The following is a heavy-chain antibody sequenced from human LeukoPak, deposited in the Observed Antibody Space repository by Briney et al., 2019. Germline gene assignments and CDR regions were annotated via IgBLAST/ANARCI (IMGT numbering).Heavy chain of an antibody. J-gene: IGHJ6*02. V-gene: IGHV5-51*01. CDR2: IYPGDSDT. D-gene: IGHD4-17*01. CDR1: GYSFTSYC. CDR3: ARQNPRYGDYYYNYGTVI. Sequence: GESLKICWNGSGYSFTSYCSAWVRQMPGKGLEWMGIIYPGDSDTRYSPSFQGQVTISADKSISTAYLQWSSLKASDTAMYYCARQNPRYGDYYYNYGTVIWGQGNTVTVSS.